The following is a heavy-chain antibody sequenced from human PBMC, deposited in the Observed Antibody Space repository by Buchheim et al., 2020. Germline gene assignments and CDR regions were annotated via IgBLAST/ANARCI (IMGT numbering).Heavy chain of an antibody. CDR3: ARGGWSYDSGGYSLDF. D-gene: IGHD3-22*01. J-gene: IGHJ4*02. CDR2: ISFDERNK. V-gene: IGHV3-30*04. CDR1: GFTFSGYD. Sequence: QVQLVESGGGVVQPGRSLRLSCASSGFTFSGYDMHWVRQAPGKGLEWVSFISFDERNKFYADSVKGRFTISRDNSKNTLYLLMNSLRPEDTAIYYCARGGWSYDSGGYSLDFWGQGTL.